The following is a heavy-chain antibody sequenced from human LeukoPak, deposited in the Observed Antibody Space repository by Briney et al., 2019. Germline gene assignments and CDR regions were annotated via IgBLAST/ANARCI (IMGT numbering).Heavy chain of an antibody. V-gene: IGHV1-46*01. D-gene: IGHD5-12*01. CDR3: ARGGYSGYDLNYYYYMDV. CDR2: INPSGGST. Sequence: ASVKVSCKASGYTFTSYYMHWVRQAPGQGLEWMGIINPSGGSTSYAQKFQGRVTMTRDTSTSTVYMELSSLRSEDTAVYYCARGGYSGYDLNYYYYMDVWGKGTTVTISS. CDR1: GYTFTSYY. J-gene: IGHJ6*03.